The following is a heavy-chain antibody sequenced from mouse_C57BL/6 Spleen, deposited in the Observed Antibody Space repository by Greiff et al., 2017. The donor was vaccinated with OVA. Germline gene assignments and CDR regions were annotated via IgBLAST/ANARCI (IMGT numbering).Heavy chain of an antibody. V-gene: IGHV1-50*01. CDR3: ARETHYYGSSHEGAMDY. J-gene: IGHJ4*01. CDR2: IDPSDSYT. Sequence: VQLQQPGAELVKPGASVKLSCKASGYTFTSYWMQWVKQRPGQGLEWIGEIDPSDSYTNYNQQFKGKATLTVDTSSSTAYMQLSSLTSEDAAVYYCARETHYYGSSHEGAMDYWGQGTSVTVSS. CDR1: GYTFTSYW. D-gene: IGHD1-1*01.